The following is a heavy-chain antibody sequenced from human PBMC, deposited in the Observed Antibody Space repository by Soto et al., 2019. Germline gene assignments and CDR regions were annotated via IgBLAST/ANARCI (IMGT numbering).Heavy chain of an antibody. J-gene: IGHJ6*02. CDR1: GYSFSSYW. CDR2: IYPAGSET. CDR3: ARQLMAYGMDV. D-gene: IGHD3-10*01. Sequence: GESLKISCRGSGYSFSSYWIGWVRQMPGKGLEWMGIIYPAGSETRYSPSFQGQVTISADKSISTAYLQWSSLKASDTAMYYCARQLMAYGMDVWGQGTTVTVSS. V-gene: IGHV5-51*01.